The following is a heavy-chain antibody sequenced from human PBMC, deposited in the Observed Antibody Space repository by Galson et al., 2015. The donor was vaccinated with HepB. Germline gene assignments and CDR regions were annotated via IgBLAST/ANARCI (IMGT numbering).Heavy chain of an antibody. D-gene: IGHD2-2*02. V-gene: IGHV1-46*01. CDR3: ASYCSSTSCYRADAFDI. Sequence: SVKVSCKASGYTFTSCYMHWVRQAPGQGLEWMGIINPSGGSTSYAQKFQGRVTMTRDTSTSTVYMELSSLRSEDTAVYYCASYCSSTSCYRADAFDIWGQGTMVTVSS. J-gene: IGHJ3*02. CDR1: GYTFTSCY. CDR2: INPSGGST.